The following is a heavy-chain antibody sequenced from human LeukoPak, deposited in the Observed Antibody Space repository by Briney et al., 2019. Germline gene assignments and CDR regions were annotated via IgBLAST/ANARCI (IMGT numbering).Heavy chain of an antibody. CDR3: ARVLEQWLVIFDY. Sequence: GASVKVSCKASGCTFTGYYMHWVRQAPGQELEWMGWINPNSGGTNYAQKFQGRVTMTRDTSISTAYMELSRLRSDDTAVYYCARVLEQWLVIFDYWCQGTLVTVSS. V-gene: IGHV1-2*02. J-gene: IGHJ4*02. D-gene: IGHD6-19*01. CDR1: GCTFTGYY. CDR2: INPNSGGT.